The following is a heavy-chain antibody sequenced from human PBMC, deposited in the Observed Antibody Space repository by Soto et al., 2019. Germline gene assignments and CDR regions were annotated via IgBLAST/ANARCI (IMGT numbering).Heavy chain of an antibody. V-gene: IGHV3-23*01. D-gene: IGHD2-8*01. CDR2: LTPSGGNT. J-gene: IGHJ6*03. CDR3: AGRYCPNGVCYTNYYYYIDV. CDR1: GFTFSTYA. Sequence: EVQLLDSGGGLVQPGGSLSLSCAASGFTFSTYAMTWVRQAPGKGLEWVSTLTPSGGNTYYADSVQGRFTISRDNSMNTLYLQMNSLRAEDTAVYYCAGRYCPNGVCYTNYYYYIDVWGEGTTVTVSS.